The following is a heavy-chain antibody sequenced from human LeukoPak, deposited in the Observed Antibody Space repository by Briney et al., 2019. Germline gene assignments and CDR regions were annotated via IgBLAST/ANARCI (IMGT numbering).Heavy chain of an antibody. J-gene: IGHJ6*02. CDR2: ISYSGST. CDR3: ARVGGPNYYYYGMDV. CDR1: GGSISGYY. D-gene: IGHD3-3*01. Sequence: SETLSLTCTVSGGSISGYYWSWIRQPPGKGLEWIGYISYSGSTNYNPSLKSRVTISVDTSKNQFSLKLSSVTAADTAVYYCARVGGPNYYYYGMDVWGQGTTVTVS. V-gene: IGHV4-59*01.